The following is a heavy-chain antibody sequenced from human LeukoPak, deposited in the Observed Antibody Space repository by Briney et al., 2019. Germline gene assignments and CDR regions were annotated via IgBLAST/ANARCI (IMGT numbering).Heavy chain of an antibody. D-gene: IGHD6-6*01. CDR2: INHSGST. CDR1: GGSFSGYY. V-gene: IGHV4-34*01. Sequence: PSETLSLTCAVYGGSFSGYYWSWIRQPPGKGLEWIGEINHSGSTNYNPSLKSRVTISVDTSKNQFYLKLSSVTAADTAVYYCARGRRSIAARLGLDVWGKGTTVTVSS. J-gene: IGHJ6*04. CDR3: ARGRRSIAARLGLDV.